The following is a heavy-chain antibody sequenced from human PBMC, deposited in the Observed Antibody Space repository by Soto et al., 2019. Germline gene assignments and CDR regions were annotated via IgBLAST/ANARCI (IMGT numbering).Heavy chain of an antibody. J-gene: IGHJ5*02. Sequence: QVQLQESGPGLVKPSQTLSLTCTVSGGSITSGDYYWSWIRQPPGKGLEWIGYIYYSGNTYYNPSLKSRVTISIDTSKNQFSLKLSSVTAADTAVDYCARVGTTLGFDPWGQGPLVTVSS. D-gene: IGHD1-7*01. V-gene: IGHV4-30-4*01. CDR3: ARVGTTLGFDP. CDR2: IYYSGNT. CDR1: GGSITSGDYY.